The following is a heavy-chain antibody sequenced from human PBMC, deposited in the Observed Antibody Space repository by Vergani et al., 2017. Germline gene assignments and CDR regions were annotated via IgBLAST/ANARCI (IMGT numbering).Heavy chain of an antibody. V-gene: IGHV5-51*01. CDR2: IYPADSDT. CDR1: EYSSGNYW. CDR3: ARHTTYTDS. Sequence: EVQLLESGGDLVQPGGSLKISCKGSEYSSGNYWIGWVRQMPGKGLEWMGIIYPADSDTRYSPSFQGQVTISADKSISTAFLQWDSLKASDTALYYCARHTTYTDSWGQGTLVTVSS. J-gene: IGHJ4*02. D-gene: IGHD1-1*01.